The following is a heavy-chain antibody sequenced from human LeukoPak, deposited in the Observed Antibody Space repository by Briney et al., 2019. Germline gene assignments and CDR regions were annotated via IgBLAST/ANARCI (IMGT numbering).Heavy chain of an antibody. CDR1: GDSVSSNSAA. J-gene: IGHJ5*02. Sequence: SQTLSLTCAISGDSVSSNSAAWNWIRQSPSRGLEWLGRTYYRSKWYNDYAVSVKSRITINPDTSKNQFSLQLNSVTPEDTAVYYCARDYSIKNCTNGVCYPQKENWFDPWGQGTLVTVSS. D-gene: IGHD2-8*01. V-gene: IGHV6-1*01. CDR2: TYYRSKWYN. CDR3: ARDYSIKNCTNGVCYPQKENWFDP.